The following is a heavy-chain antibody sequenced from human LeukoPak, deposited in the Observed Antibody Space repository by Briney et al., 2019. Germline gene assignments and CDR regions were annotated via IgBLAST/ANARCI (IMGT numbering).Heavy chain of an antibody. D-gene: IGHD5-18*01. J-gene: IGHJ4*02. Sequence: GGCLRLSCAASVFSLSGYWMTWVRQAPGKGLEWVARLHADGVEQNYVDSVTGRFTMSRDNAKNPLDLQMNSLRVEDTAVYYYARGGYSFDYLGQGTLVAVSS. V-gene: IGHV3-7*01. CDR3: ARGGYSFDY. CDR1: VFSLSGYW. CDR2: LHADGVEQ.